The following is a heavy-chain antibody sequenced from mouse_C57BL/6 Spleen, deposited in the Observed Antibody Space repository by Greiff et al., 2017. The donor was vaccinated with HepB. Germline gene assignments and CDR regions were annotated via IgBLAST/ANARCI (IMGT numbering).Heavy chain of an antibody. CDR3: ARRGNYFDY. CDR2: ISYDGSN. CDR1: GYSITSGYY. V-gene: IGHV3-6*01. Sequence: DVQLQESGPGLVKPSQSLSLTCSVTGYSITSGYYWNWIRQFPGNKLEWMGNISYDGSNNYNPSLKNRISITRDTSKNQFFLKLNSVTTEDTATYYCARRGNYFDYWGQGTTLTVSS. J-gene: IGHJ2*01.